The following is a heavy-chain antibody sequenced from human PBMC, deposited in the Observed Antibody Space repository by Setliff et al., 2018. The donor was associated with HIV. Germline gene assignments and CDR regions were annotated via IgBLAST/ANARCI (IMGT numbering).Heavy chain of an antibody. Sequence: SETLSLTCAVYGGSFSEYYWSWIRQSPGKGLEWIGEINHSGSTHYNPPLKSRVTISVDTSKNQFSLKLRSVTAADTAVYSCARGEFYCGTDCYWSSFDYWGQGILVTVSS. CDR3: ARGEFYCGTDCYWSSFDY. J-gene: IGHJ4*02. CDR1: GGSFSEYY. V-gene: IGHV4-34*01. CDR2: INHSGST. D-gene: IGHD2-21*02.